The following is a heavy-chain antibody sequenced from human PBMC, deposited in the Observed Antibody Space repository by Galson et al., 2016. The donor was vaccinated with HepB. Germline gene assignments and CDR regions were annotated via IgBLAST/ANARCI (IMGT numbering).Heavy chain of an antibody. CDR1: GDSISPSY. V-gene: IGHV4-59*01. J-gene: IGHJ4*02. CDR3: ARAARNSAIDYFDY. Sequence: SETLSLTCTVSGDSISPSYWSWIRQPPGKGLEWIAYIYYTGNTNYNPSLKSRVTISLDTSKNQFSLKLSSVTAADTAVYYCARAARNSAIDYFDYWGQGTLVTVSS. CDR2: IYYTGNT. D-gene: IGHD5-18*01.